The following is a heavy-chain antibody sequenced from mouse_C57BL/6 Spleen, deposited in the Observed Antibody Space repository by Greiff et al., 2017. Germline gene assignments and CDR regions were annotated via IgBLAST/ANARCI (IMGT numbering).Heavy chain of an antibody. V-gene: IGHV1-80*01. J-gene: IGHJ2*01. Sequence: VKVVESGAELVKPGASVKISCKASGYAFSSYWMNWVKQRPGKGLEWIGQIYPGDGDTNYNGKFKGKATLTADKSSSTAYMQLSSLTSEDSAVYFCARKEEFDYWGQGTTLTVSS. CDR3: ARKEEFDY. CDR1: GYAFSSYW. CDR2: IYPGDGDT.